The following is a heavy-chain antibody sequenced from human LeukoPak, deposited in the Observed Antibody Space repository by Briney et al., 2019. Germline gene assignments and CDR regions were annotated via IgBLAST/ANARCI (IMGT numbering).Heavy chain of an antibody. V-gene: IGHV4-59*01. CDR2: IYYSGST. CDR1: GFTFSSYY. Sequence: GSLRLSCAASGFTFSSYYWSWIRQPPGKGLEWIGYIYYSGSTNYNPSLKSRVTISVDTSKNQFSLKLSSVTAADTAVYYCASGIAAAGRNYWGQGTLVTVSS. J-gene: IGHJ4*02. D-gene: IGHD6-13*01. CDR3: ASGIAAAGRNY.